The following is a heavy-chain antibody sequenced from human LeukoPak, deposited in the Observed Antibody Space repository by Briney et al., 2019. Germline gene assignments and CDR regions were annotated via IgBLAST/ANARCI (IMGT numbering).Heavy chain of an antibody. J-gene: IGHJ4*02. CDR1: GFTFSSYG. Sequence: GGSLRLSCAASGFTFSSYGMHWVRQAPGKGLEWVAFIRYDGSNKYYADSVKGRFTISRDNSKNTLYLQMNSLRSEDTAVYYCANGSGSYYTFDYWGQGTLVTVSS. CDR2: IRYDGSNK. V-gene: IGHV3-30*02. CDR3: ANGSGSYYTFDY. D-gene: IGHD3-10*01.